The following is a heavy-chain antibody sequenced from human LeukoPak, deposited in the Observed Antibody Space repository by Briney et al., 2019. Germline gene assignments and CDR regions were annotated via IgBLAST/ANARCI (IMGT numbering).Heavy chain of an antibody. J-gene: IGHJ3*01. V-gene: IGHV3-64*01. CDR3: AKPRDIDSWAFDV. Sequence: GGSLRLSCAASGFTFSTYAMHWVRQAPGKGLEYVSAISSSGGRTYYANSVKDRFTISRDISTNTLYLQMGSLRAEDTAVFYCAKPRDIDSWAFDVWGQGTMVTVSS. CDR1: GFTFSTYA. CDR2: ISSSGGRT. D-gene: IGHD2-15*01.